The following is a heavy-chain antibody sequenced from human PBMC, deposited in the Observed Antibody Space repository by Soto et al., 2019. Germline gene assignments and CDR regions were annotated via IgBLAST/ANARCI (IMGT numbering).Heavy chain of an antibody. CDR2: ISYDGSNK. CDR1: GFTFRGYG. D-gene: IGHD3-10*01. Sequence: SLRLSCAASGFTFRGYGMHGGRQAPGKGLEWVAVISYDGSNKYYADSVKGRFTISRDNSKNTLYLQMNSLRAEDTAVYYCAKFGTRGLADYWGQGTLVTVSS. CDR3: AKFGTRGLADY. J-gene: IGHJ4*02. V-gene: IGHV3-30*18.